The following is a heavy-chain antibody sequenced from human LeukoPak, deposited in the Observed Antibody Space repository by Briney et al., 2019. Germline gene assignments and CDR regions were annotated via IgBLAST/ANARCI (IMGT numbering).Heavy chain of an antibody. CDR3: ARSNYGGKRWFGP. D-gene: IGHD4-23*01. V-gene: IGHV1-18*01. Sequence: VASVKVSCKASGYTFTSYGISWVRQAPGQGLEWMGWISAYNGNTNYAQKLQGRVTMTTDTSTSTAYMELSSLRSEDTAVYFCARSNYGGKRWFGPWGQGTLVIVSS. J-gene: IGHJ5*02. CDR1: GYTFTSYG. CDR2: ISAYNGNT.